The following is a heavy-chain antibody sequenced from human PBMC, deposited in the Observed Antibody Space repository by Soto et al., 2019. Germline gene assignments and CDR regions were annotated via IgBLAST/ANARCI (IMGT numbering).Heavy chain of an antibody. CDR3: ARGRGIAATISRSLLFDY. V-gene: IGHV4-31*03. Sequence: QVQLQESGPGLVKPSQTLSLTCTVSGGSISSGGYYWSWIRQHPGKGLEWIGYIYYSGSTYYNPSLKGRVTISVDPSKNQFSLQLSSVTAADTAVYYCARGRGIAATISRSLLFDYWGQGTLVTVSS. J-gene: IGHJ4*02. CDR2: IYYSGST. CDR1: GGSISSGGYY. D-gene: IGHD5-12*01.